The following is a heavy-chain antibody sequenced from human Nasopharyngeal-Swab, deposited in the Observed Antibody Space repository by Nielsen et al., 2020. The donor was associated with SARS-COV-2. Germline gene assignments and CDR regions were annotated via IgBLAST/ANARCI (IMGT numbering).Heavy chain of an antibody. CDR1: GFTFRSYR. Sequence: GESLKISCAASGFTFRSYRLHWVRQPPGKGLVWVSRINSVATYTDYADSVKGRFTISSDNAKITLFLQMRNLRADDTAVYYCAREKVVAAAEGFDYWGRGTLVTVSS. J-gene: IGHJ4*02. D-gene: IGHD6-13*01. CDR2: INSVATYT. CDR3: AREKVVAAAEGFDY. V-gene: IGHV3-74*01.